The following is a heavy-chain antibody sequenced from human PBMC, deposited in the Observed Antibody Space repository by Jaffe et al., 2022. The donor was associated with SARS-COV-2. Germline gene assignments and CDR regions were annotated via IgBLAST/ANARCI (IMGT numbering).Heavy chain of an antibody. Sequence: EVQLVESGGGLVKPGGSLRLSCAASGFTFSNAWMSWVRQAPGKGLEWVGRIKSKTDGGTTDYAAPVKGRFTISRDDSKNTLYLQMNSLKTEDTAVYYCTLTIAEVYYYGMDVWGQGTTVTVSS. V-gene: IGHV3-15*01. CDR1: GFTFSNAW. J-gene: IGHJ6*02. CDR2: IKSKTDGGTT. CDR3: TLTIAEVYYYGMDV. D-gene: IGHD6-13*01.